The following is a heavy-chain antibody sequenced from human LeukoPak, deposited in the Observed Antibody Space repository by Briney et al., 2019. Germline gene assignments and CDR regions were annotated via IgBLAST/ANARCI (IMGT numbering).Heavy chain of an antibody. D-gene: IGHD3-22*01. J-gene: IGHJ3*02. CDR1: GYTFTSYG. CDR2: ISAYNGNT. V-gene: IGHV1-18*01. CDR3: ARVQYYYDSSGYHPNGFDI. Sequence: ASVKVSCKASGYTFTSYGISWVRQAPGQGLEWMGWISAYNGNTNYAQKLQGRVTMTTDTSTSTAYMELRSLRSDDTAVYYCARVQYYYDSSGYHPNGFDIWGQGTMVTVSS.